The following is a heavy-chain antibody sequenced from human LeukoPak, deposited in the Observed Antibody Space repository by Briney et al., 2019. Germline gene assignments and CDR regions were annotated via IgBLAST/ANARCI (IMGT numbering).Heavy chain of an antibody. D-gene: IGHD6-13*01. CDR3: VGLGQQLVEPNDAFDI. CDR1: GGSISSGGYY. J-gene: IGHJ3*02. Sequence: SETLSLTCTVSGGSISSGGYYWSWIRQPPGKGLEWIGYIYHSGSTYYNPSLKSRVTISVDRSKNQFSLKLSSVTAADTAVYYCVGLGQQLVEPNDAFDIWGQGTMVTVSS. V-gene: IGHV4-30-2*01. CDR2: IYHSGST.